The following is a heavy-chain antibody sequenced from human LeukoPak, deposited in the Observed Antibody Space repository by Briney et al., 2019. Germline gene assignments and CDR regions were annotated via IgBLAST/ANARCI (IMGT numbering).Heavy chain of an antibody. V-gene: IGHV6-1*01. D-gene: IGHD5-12*01. CDR3: ARDPTDSGYDWDYYYGMDV. J-gene: IGHJ6*02. CDR1: GDSVSSNSAA. Sequence: SQTLSLTCAISGDSVSSNSAAWNWIRQSPSRGLEWLGRTYYRSKWYNDYAVSVKSRITINPDTSKNQFSLQLNSVTPEDTAVYYCARDPTDSGYDWDYYYGMDVWGQGTTVTVSS. CDR2: TYYRSKWYN.